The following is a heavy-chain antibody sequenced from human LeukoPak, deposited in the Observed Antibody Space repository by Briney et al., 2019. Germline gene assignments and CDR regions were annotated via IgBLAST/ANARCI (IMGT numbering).Heavy chain of an antibody. CDR3: ARSYSLPEY. Sequence: GGTLRLSCTTSGFTFRKHVMTWVHQAPGKGLEWVAFISYVARDTYYGDSVKGRFTVSRDNSKDMVYLQMNSLTTADTAVYYCARSYSLPEYWGQGTLVTVSS. CDR1: GFTFRKHV. V-gene: IGHV3-30*19. J-gene: IGHJ4*02. D-gene: IGHD1-26*01. CDR2: ISYVARDT.